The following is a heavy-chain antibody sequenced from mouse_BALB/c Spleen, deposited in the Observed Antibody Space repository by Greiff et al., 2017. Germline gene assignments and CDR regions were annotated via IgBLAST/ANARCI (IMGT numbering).Heavy chain of an antibody. V-gene: IGHV1S137*01. CDR3: AREDYGSSSAWFAY. Sequence: VQLQQSGAELVRPGVSVKISCKGSGYTFTDYAMHWVKQSHAKSLEWIGVISTYYGDASYNQKFKGKATMTVDKSSSTAYMELARLTSEDSAIYYCAREDYGSSSAWFAYWGQGTLVTVSA. CDR1: GYTFTDYA. CDR2: ISTYYGDA. J-gene: IGHJ3*01. D-gene: IGHD1-1*01.